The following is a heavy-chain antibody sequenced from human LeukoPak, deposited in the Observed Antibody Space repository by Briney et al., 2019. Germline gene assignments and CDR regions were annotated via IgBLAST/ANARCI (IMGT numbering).Heavy chain of an antibody. CDR1: GGSISSSSYY. V-gene: IGHV4-39*01. CDR2: IYFSGTT. D-gene: IGHD2-21*02. CDR3: ARQRWVTGPADY. J-gene: IGHJ4*02. Sequence: SETLSLTCTVSGGSISSSSYYWGWIRQPPGKGLEWIGSIYFSGTTYYDPSLKSRVTISVDTSENQFSLKLSSVTAADTAVYYCARQRWVTGPADYWGQGTLVTVSS.